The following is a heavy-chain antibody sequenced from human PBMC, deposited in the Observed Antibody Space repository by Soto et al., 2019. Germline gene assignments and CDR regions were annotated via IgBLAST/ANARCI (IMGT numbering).Heavy chain of an antibody. CDR1: GGSISSGGYY. J-gene: IGHJ6*02. Sequence: SETLSLTCTVSGGSISSGGYYWSWIRQHPGKGLEWIGYIYYSGSTYYNPSLKSRVTISVDTSKNQFSLKLSSVTAADTAVYYCARVDCDFWSGYPARGMDVWGQGTTVTVSS. CDR3: ARVDCDFWSGYPARGMDV. D-gene: IGHD3-3*01. CDR2: IYYSGST. V-gene: IGHV4-31*03.